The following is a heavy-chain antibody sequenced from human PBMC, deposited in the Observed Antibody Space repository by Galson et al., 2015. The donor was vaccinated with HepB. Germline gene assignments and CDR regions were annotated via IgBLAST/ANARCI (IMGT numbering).Heavy chain of an antibody. J-gene: IGHJ3*02. CDR1: GYTFTSYA. D-gene: IGHD6-6*01. CDR2: INAGNGNT. CDR3: ASFSSSSVPGHDAFDI. Sequence: SVKVSCKASGYTFTSYAMHWVRQAPGQRLEWMGWINAGNGNTKYSQKFQGRVTITRGTSASTAYMELSSLRPEDTAVYYCASFSSSSVPGHDAFDIWGQGTMVTVSS. V-gene: IGHV1-3*01.